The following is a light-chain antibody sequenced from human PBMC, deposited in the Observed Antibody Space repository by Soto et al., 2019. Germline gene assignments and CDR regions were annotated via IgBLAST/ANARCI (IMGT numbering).Light chain of an antibody. CDR2: EGN. J-gene: IGLJ2*01. Sequence: QSALTQPASVSGSPGQSSTISCTGTSGDVDSHYVAWYQQHPNKAPKVLIYEGNNRPSGVSDRFSGSKSGNTASLTISGLQAEDDADYYCSSHTPNITLFGGGTTLTVL. CDR3: SSHTPNITL. CDR1: SGDVDSHY. V-gene: IGLV2-14*03.